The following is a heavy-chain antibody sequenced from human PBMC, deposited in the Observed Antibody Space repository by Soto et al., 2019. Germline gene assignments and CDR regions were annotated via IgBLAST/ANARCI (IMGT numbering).Heavy chain of an antibody. V-gene: IGHV1-69*13. D-gene: IGHD6-6*01. Sequence: GASVKVSCKASGGTFSSYAISWVRQAPGQGLEWMGGIIPIFGTANYAQKFQGRVTITADESTSTAYMELSSLRSEDTAVYYCARAIEYSSSSYYNYYYYGMDVWGQGTTVTGSS. CDR2: IIPIFGTA. CDR3: ARAIEYSSSSYYNYYYYGMDV. J-gene: IGHJ6*02. CDR1: GGTFSSYA.